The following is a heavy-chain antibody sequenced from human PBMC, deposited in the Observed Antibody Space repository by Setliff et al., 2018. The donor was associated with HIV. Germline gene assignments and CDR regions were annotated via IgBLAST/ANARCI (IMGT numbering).Heavy chain of an antibody. CDR1: GGSINRSNYY. Sequence: PSETLSLTCTVPGGSINRSNYYWGWIRQPPGKGLEWIGTISYTGSTYYDPSLKSRVTISLDTSKNQFFLKLSSVTAPDTAIYYCARQTWEYYDTLTGYYRSPKNFDSWG. V-gene: IGHV4-39*01. D-gene: IGHD3-9*01. CDR2: ISYTGST. J-gene: IGHJ4*01. CDR3: ARQTWEYYDTLTGYYRSPKNFDS.